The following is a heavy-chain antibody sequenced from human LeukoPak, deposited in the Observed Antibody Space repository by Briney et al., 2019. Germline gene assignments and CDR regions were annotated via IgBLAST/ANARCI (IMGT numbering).Heavy chain of an antibody. CDR3: ARDRPGSAGA. Sequence: GGSLRLSCAASGFTFSNYWMSWVRQAPGKGLEWVANIKQDGSERYYVDSVKGRFTISRDNAKSSVYLQMNSLRAEDTAVYYCARDRPGSAGAWGQGTLVTVSS. J-gene: IGHJ5*02. V-gene: IGHV3-7*04. CDR2: IKQDGSER. CDR1: GFTFSNYW. D-gene: IGHD6-25*01.